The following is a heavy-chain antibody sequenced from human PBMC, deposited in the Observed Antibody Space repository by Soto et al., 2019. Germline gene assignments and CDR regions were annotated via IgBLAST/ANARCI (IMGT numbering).Heavy chain of an antibody. J-gene: IGHJ6*02. CDR2: INPNSGGT. D-gene: IGHD1-1*01. V-gene: IGHV1-2*04. CDR3: ARGAYTTGTTYYYYGKDV. CDR1: GYTFTGYY. Sequence: ASVKVSCKASGYTFTGYYMHWVRQAPGQGLEWMGWINPNSGGTNYAQKFQGWVTMTRDTSISTAYMELSRLRSDDTAVYYCARGAYTTGTTYYYYGKDVWGQGTTVTVSS.